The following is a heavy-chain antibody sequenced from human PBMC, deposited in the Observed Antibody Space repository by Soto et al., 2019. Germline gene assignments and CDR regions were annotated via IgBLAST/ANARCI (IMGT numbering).Heavy chain of an antibody. J-gene: IGHJ4*02. CDR1: GGSISSGSYY. D-gene: IGHD3-22*01. V-gene: IGHV4-31*03. CDR2: IYPTEST. CDR3: ARSDSSGKTRYYFDH. Sequence: SETLSLTCTVSGGSISSGSYYWNWIRQHPGKGLEWIGYIYPTESTNYNPSLKSRLSISVDMSASQFSLKLSSVTVADTAVYYCARSDSSGKTRYYFDHWGQGTRVTVSS.